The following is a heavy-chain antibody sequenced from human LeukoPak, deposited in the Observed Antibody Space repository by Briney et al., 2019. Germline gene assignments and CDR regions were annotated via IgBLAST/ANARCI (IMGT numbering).Heavy chain of an antibody. V-gene: IGHV1-8*01. J-gene: IGHJ6*02. CDR2: MNPNSGNT. CDR3: ARDRRTWYGFEAVNGMDV. D-gene: IGHD3-10*01. CDR1: GYTFTSYD. Sequence: ASVKVSCKASGYTFTSYDINWVRQATGQGLEWMGWMNPNSGNTGYAQKFQGRVTMTRNTSISTAYMELSSLRSKDTAVYYCARDRRTWYGFEAVNGMDVWGQGTTVTVSS.